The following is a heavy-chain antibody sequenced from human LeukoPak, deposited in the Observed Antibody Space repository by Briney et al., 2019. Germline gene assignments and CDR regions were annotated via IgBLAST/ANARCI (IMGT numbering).Heavy chain of an antibody. V-gene: IGHV3-23*01. CDR3: AKDRPNFHENSGHYYRRDGDS. CDR1: GFTFYMYA. J-gene: IGHJ5*01. CDR2: MCGTAGCT. Sequence: DPGGSLTLSCQASGFTFYMYAMSWVRQAPGKALEWVASMCGTAGCTFYPDSVKGRFTISRDNSKNVLYLRMNSLTAEDTAIYYCAKDRPNFHENSGHYYRRDGDSWGQGTLVTVSS. D-gene: IGHD3-22*01.